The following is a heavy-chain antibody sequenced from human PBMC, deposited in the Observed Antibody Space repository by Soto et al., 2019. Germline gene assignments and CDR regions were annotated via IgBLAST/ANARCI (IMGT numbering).Heavy chain of an antibody. Sequence: EVQLVESGGGLVQPGGSLRLSCAASGFSFSSNWMHWVRQAPGKGLVWVARINGDGRTTQYADSVQGRFTISRDNTENTLYLRMNSLRADDTAVYYCASIPMVRGPSDYWGQGALVTVSS. D-gene: IGHD3-10*01. CDR3: ASIPMVRGPSDY. V-gene: IGHV3-74*02. J-gene: IGHJ4*02. CDR2: INGDGRTT. CDR1: GFSFSSNW.